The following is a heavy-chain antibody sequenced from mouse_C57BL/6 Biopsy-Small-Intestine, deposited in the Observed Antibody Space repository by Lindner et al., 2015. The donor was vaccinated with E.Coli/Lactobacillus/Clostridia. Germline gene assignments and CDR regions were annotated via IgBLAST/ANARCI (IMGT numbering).Heavy chain of an antibody. CDR1: GYSFTGYY. D-gene: IGHD2-10*01. J-gene: IGHJ2*01. V-gene: IGHV1-42*01. CDR2: INPTTGGT. CDR3: ARSYYDNLDY. Sequence: QLQESGPELVKPGASVKMSCKASGYSFTGYYMNWVKQSPEKSLEWIGEINPTTGGTTYNQKFKAKATLTVDKSSSTVYMQLKSLTSEDSAVYYCARSYYDNLDYWGQGTTLTVSS.